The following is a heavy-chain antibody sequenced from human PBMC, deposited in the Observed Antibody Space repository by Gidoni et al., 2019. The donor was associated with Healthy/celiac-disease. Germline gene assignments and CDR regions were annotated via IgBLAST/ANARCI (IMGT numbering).Heavy chain of an antibody. D-gene: IGHD2-8*02. V-gene: IGHV4-34*01. CDR3: ARGDCTGGVCYSSYYYYGMDV. Sequence: QVQLQPWSAGLFKPSETLSLTCAVYGVSLRGYDWSWIRQPPGKGLECVGEINHSGRTNYNPSLKSQVTILVDTSKNQFSLKMSSVTAADTAVYYCARGDCTGGVCYSSYYYYGMDVWGQGTTVTVSS. CDR2: INHSGRT. CDR1: GVSLRGYD. J-gene: IGHJ6*02.